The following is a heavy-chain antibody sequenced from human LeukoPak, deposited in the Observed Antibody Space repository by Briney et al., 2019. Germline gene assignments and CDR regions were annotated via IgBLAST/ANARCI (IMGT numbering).Heavy chain of an antibody. CDR3: ARGLYNYATFDY. D-gene: IGHD5-18*01. CDR2: ISSSSYI. J-gene: IGHJ4*02. V-gene: IGHV3-21*01. Sequence: PGGSLRLSCAASGFTFSSYSMNWVRQAPGKGLEWVSSISSSSYIYYADSVKGRFTISRDNAKNSLYLQMNGLRAEDTAVYYCARGLYNYATFDYWGQGTLVTVSS. CDR1: GFTFSSYS.